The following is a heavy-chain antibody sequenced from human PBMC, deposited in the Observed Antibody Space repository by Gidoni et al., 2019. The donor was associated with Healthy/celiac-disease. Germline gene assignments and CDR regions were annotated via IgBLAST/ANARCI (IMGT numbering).Heavy chain of an antibody. Sequence: QVQLVESRGGWVQPGRSLRLSCPSSGLPFSSYSMTWVRQAPGKGLEWVAVIWYDGSNKYYADSVNGRFTISRDNSKNTLYLQMNSLRAEDTAVYYCARTLGGRYAFDIWGQGTMVTVSS. CDR3: ARTLGGRYAFDI. CDR1: GLPFSSYS. J-gene: IGHJ3*02. CDR2: IWYDGSNK. D-gene: IGHD1-26*01. V-gene: IGHV3-33*01.